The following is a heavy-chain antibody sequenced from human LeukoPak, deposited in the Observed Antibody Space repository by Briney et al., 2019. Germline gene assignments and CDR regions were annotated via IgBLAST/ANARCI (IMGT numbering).Heavy chain of an antibody. CDR2: ISGSGGSS. CDR3: AKDRIAAADTGYYYYGLDV. CDR1: GFTFSSYA. J-gene: IGHJ6*02. V-gene: IGHV3-23*01. D-gene: IGHD6-13*01. Sequence: GASLRLSCAASGFTFSSYAMSWVRQAPGKGLEWVSAISGSGGSSYYADPVKGRFTISRDNSKNTLWLQVNSLRAEDTAVYYCAKDRIAAADTGYYYYGLDVWGQGTTVTVSS.